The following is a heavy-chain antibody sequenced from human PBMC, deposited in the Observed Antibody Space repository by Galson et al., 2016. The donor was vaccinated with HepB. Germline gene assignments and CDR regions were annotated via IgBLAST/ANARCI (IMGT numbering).Heavy chain of an antibody. CDR1: GYTFINYD. Sequence: SVKVSCKAAGYTFINYDINWVRQAPGQGLECLGWVNPDSGNRGYPQKFQGRVTMTTDRSIGTAYMELSSLRSDDTAVYYCTRTKVRGLPATDVWGQGTTVTVSS. J-gene: IGHJ6*02. CDR2: VNPDSGNR. CDR3: TRTKVRGLPATDV. V-gene: IGHV1-8*02. D-gene: IGHD3-10*01.